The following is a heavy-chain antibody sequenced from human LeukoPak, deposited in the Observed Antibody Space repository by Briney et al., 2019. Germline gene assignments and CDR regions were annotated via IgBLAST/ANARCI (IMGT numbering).Heavy chain of an antibody. CDR1: GFTFSDYY. D-gene: IGHD5-24*01. CDR2: ISYDGSNK. J-gene: IGHJ4*02. CDR3: AMMATTTGKYFDY. Sequence: HTGGSLRLSCAASGFTFSDYYMSWLCQAPGKGLEWVAVISYDGSNKYYADSVKGRFTISRDNSKNTLYLQMNSLRAEDTAVYYCAMMATTTGKYFDYWGQGTLVTVSS. V-gene: IGHV3-30*03.